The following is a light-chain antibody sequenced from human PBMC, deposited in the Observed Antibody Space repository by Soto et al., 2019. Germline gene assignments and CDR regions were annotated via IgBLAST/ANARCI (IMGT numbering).Light chain of an antibody. CDR3: QSYDGRLSPVV. V-gene: IGLV1-40*01. Sequence: QSVLTQPPSVSGAPGQGVTISCTGSSSNIGADYDVHWYQQLPGTAPKLLVYGNSTRPSGVPDRFSGSKSGTSAALAITGLQDEDEGDYYCQSYDGRLSPVVFGGGSKLTVL. CDR1: SSNIGADYD. CDR2: GNS. J-gene: IGLJ3*02.